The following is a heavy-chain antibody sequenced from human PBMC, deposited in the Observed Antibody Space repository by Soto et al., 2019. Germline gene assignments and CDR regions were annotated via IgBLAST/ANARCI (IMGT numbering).Heavy chain of an antibody. Sequence: EVHLVESGEDLVQPGGSLRLSCTASGFTFSKYPMHWVRQAPGKGLEYVSAISGDGGTTFYADSVRGRFTMSRDNLKNTLYLQMRSLRVEDMAVYYCARGQIPYGLDVWGQGTTVTV. CDR2: ISGDGGTT. V-gene: IGHV3-64*02. CDR3: ARGQIPYGLDV. CDR1: GFTFSKYP. J-gene: IGHJ6*02.